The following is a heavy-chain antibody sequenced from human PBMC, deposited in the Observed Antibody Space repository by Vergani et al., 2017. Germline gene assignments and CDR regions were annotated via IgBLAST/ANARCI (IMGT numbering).Heavy chain of an antibody. CDR1: GFTFSSYA. CDR2: INHSGST. Sequence: VQLLESGGGLVQPGGSLRLSCAASGFTFSSYAMSWVRQAPGKGLEWIGEINHSGSTNYNPSLKSRVTISVDTSKNQFSLKLSSVTAADTAVYYCAREPRRGIAARLPYYYYMDVWGKGTTVTVSS. D-gene: IGHD6-6*01. V-gene: IGHV4-34*01. CDR3: AREPRRGIAARLPYYYYMDV. J-gene: IGHJ6*03.